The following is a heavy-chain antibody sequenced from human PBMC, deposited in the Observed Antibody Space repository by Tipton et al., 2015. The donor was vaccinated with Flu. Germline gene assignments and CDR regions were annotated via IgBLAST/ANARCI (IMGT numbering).Heavy chain of an antibody. CDR3: ARDRGRPASLDY. CDR1: GGSLTYYY. CDR2: TYYSGST. J-gene: IGHJ4*02. D-gene: IGHD3-16*01. Sequence: TLSLTCSVSGGSLTYYYWNWIRQPPGKGLEWIGFTYYSGSTSYNPSLQSRVTISADTSRNQFSLNLKSVTAADTAVYYCARDRGRPASLDYWGQGILVTVSS. V-gene: IGHV4-59*01.